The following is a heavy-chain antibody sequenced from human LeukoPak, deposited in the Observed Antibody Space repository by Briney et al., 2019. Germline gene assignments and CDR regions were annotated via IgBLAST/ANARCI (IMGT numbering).Heavy chain of an antibody. D-gene: IGHD3-16*01. Sequence: GGSLRLSCAASGFTFSSYSMNWVRQAPGKGLEWVSYISTKNSTIYYADSVKGRFTISRDNAKKSVYLQMNSLRAEDTAVYYCARDYGDYWGQGTLVTVSS. CDR2: ISTKNSTI. V-gene: IGHV3-48*04. CDR1: GFTFSSYS. CDR3: ARDYGDY. J-gene: IGHJ4*02.